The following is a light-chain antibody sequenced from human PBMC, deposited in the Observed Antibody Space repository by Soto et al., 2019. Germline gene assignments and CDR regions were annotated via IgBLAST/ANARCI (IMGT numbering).Light chain of an antibody. Sequence: EIVLTQSPATLSLSPGERATLSCRASQSVSGSLAWYQQKPGQAPRLLIYDTSNRATGIPARFSGSGSGTDFDLTISSLEAEDVAVYYCQQRNTWHLTFGEGTKVEI. CDR1: QSVSGS. V-gene: IGKV3-11*01. J-gene: IGKJ4*01. CDR2: DTS. CDR3: QQRNTWHLT.